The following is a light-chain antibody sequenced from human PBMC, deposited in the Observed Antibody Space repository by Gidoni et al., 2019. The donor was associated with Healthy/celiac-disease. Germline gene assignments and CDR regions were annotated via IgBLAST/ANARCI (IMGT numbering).Light chain of an antibody. Sequence: EIVLPQSTATLSLSPGERDALSCSASQRVRSYLAWYQQKPGQAPRLLIYETSNRATGNPARFSGSGSRTDGTLTISSLEPEDFAVYYCQQRSNWPGTFGQGTKVEIK. CDR3: QQRSNWPGT. CDR2: ETS. CDR1: QRVRSY. J-gene: IGKJ1*01. V-gene: IGKV3-11*01.